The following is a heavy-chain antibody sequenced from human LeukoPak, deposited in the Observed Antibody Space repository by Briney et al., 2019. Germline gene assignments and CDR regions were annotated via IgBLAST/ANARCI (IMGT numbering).Heavy chain of an antibody. Sequence: GRSLRLSCAASGFTFSSYSMNWVRQAPGKGLEWVSSISSSSSYIYYADLVKGRFTISRDNAKNSLYLQMNSLRAEHTAVYYCAKAYYDSSGYSYYFDYWGQGTLVTVSS. J-gene: IGHJ4*02. V-gene: IGHV3-21*01. CDR1: GFTFSSYS. CDR3: AKAYYDSSGYSYYFDY. CDR2: ISSSSSYI. D-gene: IGHD3-22*01.